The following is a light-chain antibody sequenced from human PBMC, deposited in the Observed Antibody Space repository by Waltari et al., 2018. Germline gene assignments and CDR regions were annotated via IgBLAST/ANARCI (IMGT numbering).Light chain of an antibody. CDR3: QQYNDWPRT. V-gene: IGKV3-15*01. Sequence: ETVMTQSPATLSVSPGERVTLSCKASQSVRSNLAWYQQKPGQAPRLRIYGASTRATDIPARFSGSGSGTEFTLTISSLQSEDFAVYHCQQYNDWPRTFGQGTKVEIK. CDR1: QSVRSN. CDR2: GAS. J-gene: IGKJ1*01.